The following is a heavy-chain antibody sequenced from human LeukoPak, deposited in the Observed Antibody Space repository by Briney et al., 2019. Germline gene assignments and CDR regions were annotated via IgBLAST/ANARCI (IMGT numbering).Heavy chain of an antibody. J-gene: IGHJ5*02. CDR3: VKSPLLWFGESCNWFYP. D-gene: IGHD3-10*01. V-gene: IGHV3-64D*06. CDR1: GFTFRSYA. Sequence: GGSLRLSCSASGFTFRSYAMHWVRQAPGKGLEYVSAISSNGGSTYYADSVKGRFTISRDNSKNTLYLQMSSLRAEDTAVYYCVKSPLLWFGESCNWFYPWGQGTLVTVSS. CDR2: ISSNGGST.